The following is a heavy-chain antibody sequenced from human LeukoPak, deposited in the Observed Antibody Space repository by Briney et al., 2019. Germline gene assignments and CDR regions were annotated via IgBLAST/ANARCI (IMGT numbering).Heavy chain of an antibody. CDR2: MYYTGST. CDR3: ARRGEYSGYGPFDY. Sequence: SETLSLTCIVSGGAISSGSYYWGWIRQPPGKGLEWIGSMYYTGSTYYNPSLKSRVTMSVDTSKNQFSLKLSSVTAADTAVYYCARRGEYSGYGPFDYWGQGTLVTVSS. D-gene: IGHD5-12*01. V-gene: IGHV4-39*01. CDR1: GGAISSGSYY. J-gene: IGHJ4*02.